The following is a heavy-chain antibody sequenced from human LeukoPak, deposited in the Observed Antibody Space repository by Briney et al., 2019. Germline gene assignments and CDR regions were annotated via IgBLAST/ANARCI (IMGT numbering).Heavy chain of an antibody. CDR3: AKAVSCSSTSCYRSYGVDV. CDR1: GFTFSSYG. J-gene: IGHJ6*02. Sequence: QPGGSLRLSCAASGFTFSSYGMSWVRQAPGKGLEWVSGISGSGGSTYYADSVKGRFTISRDNSKNTLYLQMNSLRAEDTAVYYCAKAVSCSSTSCYRSYGVDVWGQGTTVTVSS. V-gene: IGHV3-23*01. D-gene: IGHD2-2*02. CDR2: ISGSGGST.